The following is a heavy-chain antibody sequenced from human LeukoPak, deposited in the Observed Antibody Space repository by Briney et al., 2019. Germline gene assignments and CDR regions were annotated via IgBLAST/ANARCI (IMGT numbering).Heavy chain of an antibody. D-gene: IGHD4-17*01. V-gene: IGHV3-23*01. CDR1: GFTFSNYA. CDR2: ISGSGGST. Sequence: PGGSLRLSCAASGFTFSNYAMSWVRQAPGKGLEWVSAISGSGGSTYYADSVKGRFTISRDNAKNSLYLQMNSLRAEDTAVYYCARDFGRNGDFHAFDIWGQGTMVTVSS. CDR3: ARDFGRNGDFHAFDI. J-gene: IGHJ3*02.